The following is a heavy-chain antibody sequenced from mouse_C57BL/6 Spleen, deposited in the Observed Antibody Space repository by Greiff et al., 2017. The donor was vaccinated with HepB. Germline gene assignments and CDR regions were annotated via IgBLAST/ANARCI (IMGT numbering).Heavy chain of an antibody. D-gene: IGHD2-3*01. V-gene: IGHV5-9*01. CDR3: ARADDGYWYFDV. Sequence: EVQLVESGGGLVKPGGSLKLSCAASGFTFSSYTMSWVRQTPEKRLEWVATISGGGGNTYYPVSVKGRFTISRDNAKHTLYLQMSSLRSVDTALYYCARADDGYWYFDVWSTGTTVTVSS. CDR2: ISGGGGNT. J-gene: IGHJ1*03. CDR1: GFTFSSYT.